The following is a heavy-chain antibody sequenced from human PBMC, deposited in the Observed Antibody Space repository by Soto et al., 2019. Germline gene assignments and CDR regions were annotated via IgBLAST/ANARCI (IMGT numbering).Heavy chain of an antibody. J-gene: IGHJ6*02. CDR3: ARGVRSGSYPYHYYAMDV. Sequence: EVQLVESGGGLVQPGGSLRLSCASSGFTFNIHWMHWVRQPPGKGLVWVSHINSDASSTNYADSVKGRFTISRDNAKSTLYLQMNSLRVEDTAVYYCARGVRSGSYPYHYYAMDVWGQVTTVTASS. CDR1: GFTFNIHW. D-gene: IGHD1-26*01. V-gene: IGHV3-74*01. CDR2: INSDASST.